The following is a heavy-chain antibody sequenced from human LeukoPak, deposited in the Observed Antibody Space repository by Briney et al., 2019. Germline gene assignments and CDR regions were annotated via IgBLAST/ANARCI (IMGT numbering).Heavy chain of an antibody. J-gene: IGHJ6*03. CDR3: ARGLRFLEWYNYYYMDV. CDR2: IYNSGST. CDR1: GGSISSYY. D-gene: IGHD3-3*01. V-gene: IGHV4-59*01. Sequence: SETLSLTCTVSGGSISSYYWSWIRQPPGKGLEWIGYIYNSGSTNYNPSLKSRVTISVDTSKNQFHLKLSSVTAADTAAYYCARGLRFLEWYNYYYMDVWGKGTTVTVSS.